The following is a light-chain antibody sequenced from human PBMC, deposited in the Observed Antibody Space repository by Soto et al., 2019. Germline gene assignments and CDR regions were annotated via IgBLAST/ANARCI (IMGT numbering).Light chain of an antibody. CDR3: QQYGSSPKT. Sequence: EIVFTQSPGTLSLSPGERATLSCRASQSVSSSYLAWYQQKPGQSPSLLIYVASSRATGIPDRFSGRGAGTDFTLTISRLEPEDFAVYYCQQYGSSPKTFGQGTKVDIK. CDR1: QSVSSSY. J-gene: IGKJ1*01. V-gene: IGKV3-20*01. CDR2: VAS.